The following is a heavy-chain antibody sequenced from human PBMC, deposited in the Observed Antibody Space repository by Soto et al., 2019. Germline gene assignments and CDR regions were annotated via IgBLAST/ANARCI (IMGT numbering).Heavy chain of an antibody. J-gene: IGHJ5*02. Sequence: ESGPTLVNPTETLTLTCTVSGFSLSNARMGVSWIRQPPGKALEWLAHIFSNDEKSYSTSLKSRLTISKDTSKSQVVLTMTNMDPVDTATYYCARINSGSYYIGWFDPWGQGTLVTVSS. CDR2: IFSNDEK. CDR3: ARINSGSYYIGWFDP. V-gene: IGHV2-26*01. CDR1: GFSLSNARMG. D-gene: IGHD3-10*01.